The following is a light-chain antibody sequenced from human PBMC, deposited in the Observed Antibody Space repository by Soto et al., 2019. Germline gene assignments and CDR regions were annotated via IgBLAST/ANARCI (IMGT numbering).Light chain of an antibody. Sequence: EIVMTQSPATLAVSPGERATLSCWSSQSVRSNLAWYQQKPGQAPRLLIYGASTRATGIPARFSGSGSGTAFTLTISSLQSEDFAVYYCQQRSNWPPITFGQGTDWRL. CDR2: GAS. V-gene: IGKV3-15*01. J-gene: IGKJ5*01. CDR1: QSVRSN. CDR3: QQRSNWPPIT.